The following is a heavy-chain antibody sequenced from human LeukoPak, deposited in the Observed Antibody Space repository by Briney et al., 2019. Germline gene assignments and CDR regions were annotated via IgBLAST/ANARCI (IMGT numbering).Heavy chain of an antibody. V-gene: IGHV3-21*01. J-gene: IGHJ4*02. Sequence: TGGSLRLSCAASGFTFSSYSMNWVRQAPGKGLEWVSPISSSSSYIYYADSVKGRFTISRDNAKNSLYLQMNSLRAEDTAVYYCARVVPDIVHGYYFDYWGQGTLVTVSS. CDR2: ISSSSSYI. CDR3: ARVVPDIVHGYYFDY. D-gene: IGHD2-8*01. CDR1: GFTFSSYS.